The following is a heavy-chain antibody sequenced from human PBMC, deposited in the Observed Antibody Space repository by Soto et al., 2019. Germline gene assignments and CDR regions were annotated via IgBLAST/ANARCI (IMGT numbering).Heavy chain of an antibody. Sequence: EVQLVESGGGLVKPGGSLRLSCAASGFTFSNAWMNWVRQAPGKGLEWVGRIKSKTDGGTTDYAAPVKGRFTISRDDSKNTLYLQMNSLKTEDTAVYYCTTDDYDSSGYYSLAFDIWGQGTMVTVSS. CDR1: GFTFSNAW. J-gene: IGHJ3*02. CDR3: TTDDYDSSGYYSLAFDI. CDR2: IKSKTDGGTT. V-gene: IGHV3-15*07. D-gene: IGHD3-22*01.